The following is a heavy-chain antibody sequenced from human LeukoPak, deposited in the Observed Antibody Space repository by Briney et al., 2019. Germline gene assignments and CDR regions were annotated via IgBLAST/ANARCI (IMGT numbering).Heavy chain of an antibody. D-gene: IGHD2-2*01. Sequence: PRASVKVSCKASGYTFTSYGISWVRQAPGQGLEWMGWISAYNGNTNYAQKLQGRVTMTTDTSTSTAYMELRSLRSDDTAVYYCASFRYCSSTSCEFDYWGQGTLVSVCS. CDR2: ISAYNGNT. J-gene: IGHJ4*02. V-gene: IGHV1-18*01. CDR3: ASFRYCSSTSCEFDY. CDR1: GYTFTSYG.